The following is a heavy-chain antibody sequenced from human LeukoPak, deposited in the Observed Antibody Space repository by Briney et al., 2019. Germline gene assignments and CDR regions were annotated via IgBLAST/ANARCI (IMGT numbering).Heavy chain of an antibody. CDR2: IYFGGSV. CDR1: GGSISTNNYH. Sequence: SETLSLTCTASGGSISTNNYHWGWIRQAPGKGLEWIGSIYFGGSVNYNPSLKSRVTISMDTSKNQFYPNLSFVTAADTALYYCARGGIISRIVRGGFDSWGQGTLVAVSS. J-gene: IGHJ5*01. V-gene: IGHV4-39*01. D-gene: IGHD3-10*02. CDR3: ARGGIISRIVRGGFDS.